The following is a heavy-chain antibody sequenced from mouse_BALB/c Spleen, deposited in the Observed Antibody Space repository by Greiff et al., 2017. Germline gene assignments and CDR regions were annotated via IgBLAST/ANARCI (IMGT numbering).Heavy chain of an antibody. CDR1: GYTFTSYT. CDR2: INPSSGYT. V-gene: IGHV1-4*02. J-gene: IGHJ4*01. Sequence: QVQLQQSAAELARPGASVKMSCKASGYTFTSYTMHWVKQRPGQGLEWIGYINPSSGYTEYNQKFKDKTTLTADKSSSTAYMQLSSLTSEDSAVYYCAPDYYGSSYYAMDYGGQGTSVTVAS. CDR3: APDYYGSSYYAMDY. D-gene: IGHD1-1*01.